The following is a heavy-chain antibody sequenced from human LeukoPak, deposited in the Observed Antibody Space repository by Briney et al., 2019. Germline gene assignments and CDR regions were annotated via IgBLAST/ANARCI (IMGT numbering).Heavy chain of an antibody. CDR3: ARIADVGGYNLWPH. J-gene: IGHJ1*01. CDR1: GFTFSDYY. CDR2: ISGSGDDT. Sequence: PGGSLRLSCAASGFTFSDYYMSWIRQAPGKGLEWVSAISGSGDDTYYADFVKGRFTLSRDNSRNTLYLQMNSLRAEDTAVYYCARIADVGGYNLWPHWGQGALVTVPP. V-gene: IGHV3-23*01. D-gene: IGHD5-24*01.